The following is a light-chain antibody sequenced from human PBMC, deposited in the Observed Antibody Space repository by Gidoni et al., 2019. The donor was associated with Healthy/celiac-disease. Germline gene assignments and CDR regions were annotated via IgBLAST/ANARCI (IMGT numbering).Light chain of an antibody. V-gene: IGKV1-9*01. J-gene: IGKJ3*01. CDR1: QGISSY. CDR3: QQLNSYPPVT. CDR2: AAS. Sequence: DIQITQPPSFLSASVGDRVTITCRASQGISSYLAWYQQKPGKAPKLLIYAASTLQSGVPPRFSGSGSGTEFTLTISSLQPEDFATYYCQQLNSYPPVTFGPGTKVDIK.